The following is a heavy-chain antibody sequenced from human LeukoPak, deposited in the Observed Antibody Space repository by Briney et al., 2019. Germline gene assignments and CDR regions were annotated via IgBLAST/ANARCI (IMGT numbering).Heavy chain of an antibody. J-gene: IGHJ6*03. V-gene: IGHV4-39*07. CDR2: IYYSGST. Sequence: SETLSLTCTVSGGSISSSSYYWGWIRQPPGKGLEWIGSIYYSGSTNYNPSLKSRVTISVDTSKNQFSLKLSSVTAADTAVYYCARVTSSGYNSYYYYMDVWGKGTTVTISS. CDR3: ARVTSSGYNSYYYYMDV. CDR1: GGSISSSSYY. D-gene: IGHD3-22*01.